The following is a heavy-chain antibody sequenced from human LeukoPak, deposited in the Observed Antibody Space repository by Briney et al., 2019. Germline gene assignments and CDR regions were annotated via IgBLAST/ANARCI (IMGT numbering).Heavy chain of an antibody. Sequence: SETLSLTCTVSGGSISSYYWSWIRQPPWEGLEWIGYIYYSGSTNYNPSLKSRVTISVDTSKNQFSLKLSSVTAADTAVYYCARDRGYCTNGVCYGGYYYYGMDVWGQGTTVTVSS. CDR3: ARDRGYCTNGVCYGGYYYYGMDV. D-gene: IGHD2-8*01. V-gene: IGHV4-59*01. J-gene: IGHJ6*02. CDR1: GGSISSYY. CDR2: IYYSGST.